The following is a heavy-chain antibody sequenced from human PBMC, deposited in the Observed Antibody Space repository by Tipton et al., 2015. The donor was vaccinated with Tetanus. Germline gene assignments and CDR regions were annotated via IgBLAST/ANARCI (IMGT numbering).Heavy chain of an antibody. CDR3: AKDPASRGWFDL. CDR1: GFTFSGAW. CDR2: IKSKRDGETV. Sequence: VQLVQSGGDLLKPGGSLRLSCAPSGFTFSGAWMSWVRQAPGKGLEWVGRIKSKRDGETVDYAAPVKGRFTISRDDSMDTLYLQMNNLKTEDTAVYYCAKDPASRGWFDLWGQGTLVSVSS. J-gene: IGHJ5*02. V-gene: IGHV3-15*01.